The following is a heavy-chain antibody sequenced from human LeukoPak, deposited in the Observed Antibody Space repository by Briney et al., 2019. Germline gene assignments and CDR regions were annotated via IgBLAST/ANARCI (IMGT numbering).Heavy chain of an antibody. Sequence: ASVKVSCTASGYTFTSYYMHWVRQAPGQGLEWMGIINPSGGSTSYAQKFQGRVTMTRDTSASTVYMELSSLRSEDTAVYYCARSIAVAGFHFDYWGQGTLVTVSS. CDR1: GYTFTSYY. CDR3: ARSIAVAGFHFDY. CDR2: INPSGGST. D-gene: IGHD6-19*01. J-gene: IGHJ4*02. V-gene: IGHV1-46*01.